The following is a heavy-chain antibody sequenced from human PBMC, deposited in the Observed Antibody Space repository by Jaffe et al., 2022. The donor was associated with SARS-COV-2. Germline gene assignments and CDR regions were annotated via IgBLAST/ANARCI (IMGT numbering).Heavy chain of an antibody. V-gene: IGHV3-9*01. CDR2: ISWRSDSV. D-gene: IGHD3-10*01. J-gene: IGHJ4*02. CDR1: GFIFGDYA. CDR3: VKGLWGWFADLDF. Sequence: QLVASGGNLTQPGRSLKLSCTASGFIFGDYAMHWVRQAPGKGLEWVAGISWRSDSVAYGDSVTGRFTVSRDNAKNSLYLQMNSLRVEDTAFYYCVKGLWGWFADLDFWGQGTQVIVSS.